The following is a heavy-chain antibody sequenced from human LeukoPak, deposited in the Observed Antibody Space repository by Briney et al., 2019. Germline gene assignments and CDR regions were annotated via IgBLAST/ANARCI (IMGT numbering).Heavy chain of an antibody. CDR3: ARGSPHDYVEAPFDY. CDR2: ISAYNGNT. V-gene: IGHV1-18*04. CDR1: GYTFTSYY. D-gene: IGHD4-17*01. J-gene: IGHJ4*02. Sequence: GASVKVSCKASGYTFTSYYMHWVRQAPEQGLEWMGWISAYNGNTNYAQKLQGRVTMTTDTSTSTAYMELRSLRSEDTAVYYCARGSPHDYVEAPFDYWGQGTQVTVSS.